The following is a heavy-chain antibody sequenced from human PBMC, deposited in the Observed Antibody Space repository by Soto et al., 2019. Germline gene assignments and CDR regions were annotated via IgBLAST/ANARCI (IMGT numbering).Heavy chain of an antibody. V-gene: IGHV4-31*03. J-gene: IGHJ6*02. Sequence: ASETLSLTCTVSGGSISSGGYYWSWIRQHPGKGLEWIGYIYYSGSTYYNPSLKSRVTISVDTSKNQFSLKLSSVTAADTAVYYCARQRTNYDFWSGYSQGYGMDVWGQGTTVTVSS. CDR3: ARQRTNYDFWSGYSQGYGMDV. CDR2: IYYSGST. CDR1: GGSISSGGYY. D-gene: IGHD3-3*01.